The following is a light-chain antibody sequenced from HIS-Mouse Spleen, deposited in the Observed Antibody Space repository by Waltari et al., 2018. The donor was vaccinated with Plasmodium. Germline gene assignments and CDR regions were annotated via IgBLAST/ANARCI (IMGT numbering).Light chain of an antibody. J-gene: IGKJ1*01. CDR3: QQYGSSSWT. V-gene: IGKV3-20*01. Sequence: EIVLTPSPGTLSLSPGERAPLSCRASQSVSSSYLAWYQQKPGQAPRLLIYGASSRATGIPDRFSGSGSGTDFTLTISRLEPEDFAVYYCQQYGSSSWTFGQGTKVEIK. CDR2: GAS. CDR1: QSVSSSY.